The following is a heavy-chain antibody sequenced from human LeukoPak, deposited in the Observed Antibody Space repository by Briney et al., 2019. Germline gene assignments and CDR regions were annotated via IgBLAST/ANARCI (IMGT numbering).Heavy chain of an antibody. CDR1: GFSISSYE. D-gene: IGHD2-15*01. CDR2: ISSSSSTI. Sequence: GSLRLSCAASGFSISSYEMNWVRQAPGKGLEWVSYISSSSSTIYYADSVKGRFTISRDNAKNSLYLQMNNLKTEDTAVYYCTTDTRRVVVPKWGQGTLVTVSS. CDR3: TTDTRRVVVPK. V-gene: IGHV3-48*03. J-gene: IGHJ4*02.